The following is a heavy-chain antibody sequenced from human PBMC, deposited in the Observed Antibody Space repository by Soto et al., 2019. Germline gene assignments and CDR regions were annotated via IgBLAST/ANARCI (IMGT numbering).Heavy chain of an antibody. CDR3: AREYSSTWYNGMDV. D-gene: IGHD6-13*01. Sequence: QVQLVESGGGVVQPGRALRLSCTASGFTFNTYGMHWVRQAPGKGLEWVAAIWYDGSNQYYADSVKGRFTVSRDNSKNTLYLQMNSLRADDPAVYYWAREYSSTWYNGMDVWGQGTTVTVS. J-gene: IGHJ6*02. V-gene: IGHV3-33*01. CDR2: IWYDGSNQ. CDR1: GFTFNTYG.